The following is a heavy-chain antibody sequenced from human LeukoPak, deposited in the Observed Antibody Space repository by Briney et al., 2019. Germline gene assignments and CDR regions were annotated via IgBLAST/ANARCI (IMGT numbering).Heavy chain of an antibody. J-gene: IGHJ4*02. Sequence: GGSLRLSCAASGFIVSSTYLRWIRQAPGKGLEWVSYISSSGSTIYYADSVKGRFTISRDNARNSLYLQMNSLRAEDTAVYYCARDLAGKRSITIFGVVIDWGQGTLVTVSS. V-gene: IGHV3-11*01. CDR1: GFIVSSTY. CDR3: ARDLAGKRSITIFGVVID. CDR2: ISSSGSTI. D-gene: IGHD3-3*01.